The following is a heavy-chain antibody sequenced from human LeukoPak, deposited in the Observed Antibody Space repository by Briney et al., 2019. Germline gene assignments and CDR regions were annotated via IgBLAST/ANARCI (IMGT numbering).Heavy chain of an antibody. D-gene: IGHD3-22*01. Sequence: PGGSLRLSCAASGFTFSSYWMHWVRQAPGKGLVWVSRIKSDGSTNYADSVKGRFTISRDNAKNTLSLQMNSLRAEDTGVYYCARAPSEIGGYYPKYFRPWGQGPLGTASS. V-gene: IGHV3-74*01. CDR1: GFTFSSYW. CDR3: ARAPSEIGGYYPKYFRP. J-gene: IGHJ1*01. CDR2: IKSDGST.